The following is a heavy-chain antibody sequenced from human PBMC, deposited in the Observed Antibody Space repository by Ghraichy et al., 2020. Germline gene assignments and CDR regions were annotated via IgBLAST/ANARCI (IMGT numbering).Heavy chain of an antibody. CDR1: GYTFTSYD. D-gene: IGHD6-13*01. CDR2: MNPNSGNT. V-gene: IGHV1-8*02. Sequence: ASVKVSCKASGYTFTSYDINWVRQATGQGLEWMGWMNPNSGNTGYAQKFQGRVTMTRNTSISTAYMELSSLRSEDTAVYYCARPGYSSSWDHYYYYMDVWGKGTTVTVSS. CDR3: ARPGYSSSWDHYYYYMDV. J-gene: IGHJ6*03.